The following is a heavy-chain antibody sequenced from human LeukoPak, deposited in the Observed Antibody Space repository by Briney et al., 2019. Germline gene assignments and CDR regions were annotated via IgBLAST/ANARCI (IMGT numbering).Heavy chain of an antibody. V-gene: IGHV3-23*01. CDR3: ANCPSGWYWYNY. Sequence: LPGGSLRLSCAASGFTFSSYAMSWVRQAPGKGLEWVSAISGSGGSTYYADSVKGRFTISRDNSKNTLYLQMNSLRAEDTAVYYCANCPSGWYWYNYWGQGTLVTVSS. D-gene: IGHD6-19*01. J-gene: IGHJ4*02. CDR1: GFTFSSYA. CDR2: ISGSGGST.